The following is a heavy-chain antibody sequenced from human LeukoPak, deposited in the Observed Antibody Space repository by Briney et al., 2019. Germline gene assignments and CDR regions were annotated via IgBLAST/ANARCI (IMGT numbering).Heavy chain of an antibody. CDR2: IKSKTDGGTT. CDR1: GFTFSNAW. CDR3: TTEGYYYDSSGYCCGGIDN. J-gene: IGHJ4*02. V-gene: IGHV3-15*01. Sequence: GASLRLSCAASGFTFSNAWMSWVRQAPGKGLEWVGRIKSKTDGGTTDYAAPVKGRFTISRDDSKNKVSLQMNSLKTEDTAVYYCTTEGYYYDSSGYCCGGIDNWGQGTLVTVSS. D-gene: IGHD3-22*01.